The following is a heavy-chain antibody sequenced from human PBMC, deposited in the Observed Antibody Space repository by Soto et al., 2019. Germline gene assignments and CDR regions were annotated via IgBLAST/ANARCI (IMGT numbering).Heavy chain of an antibody. CDR3: AREGSYYFDNRLDY. Sequence: QVQLVQSGAEVRKPGASVKVSCKAAGYTFTNQYIHWVRQAPGQGLEWMGIINPTGGSTTYAQKFQGRISMTEDTSTSTVYMDLSSLRSEDTAVYYCAREGSYYFDNRLDYWGQGTLVTVSS. CDR2: INPTGGST. J-gene: IGHJ4*02. V-gene: IGHV1-46*01. CDR1: GYTFTNQY. D-gene: IGHD3-22*01.